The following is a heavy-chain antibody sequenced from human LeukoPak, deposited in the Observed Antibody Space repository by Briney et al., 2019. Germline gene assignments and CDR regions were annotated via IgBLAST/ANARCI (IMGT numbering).Heavy chain of an antibody. D-gene: IGHD3-22*01. CDR2: IYYSGST. Sequence: SETLSLTCTVSGGSISSSSYYWGWIRQPPGKGLEWIGSIYYSGSTYYNPSLKSRVTISVDTSKNQFSLKLSSVTAADTAVYYCASGGRIDSSGYPDAFDIWGQGTMVTVSS. CDR3: ASGGRIDSSGYPDAFDI. V-gene: IGHV4-39*01. CDR1: GGSISSSSYY. J-gene: IGHJ3*02.